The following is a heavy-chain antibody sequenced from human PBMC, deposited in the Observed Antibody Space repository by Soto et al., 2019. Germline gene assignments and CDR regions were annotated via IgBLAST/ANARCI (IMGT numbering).Heavy chain of an antibody. CDR3: AKGRSRGSPTSYFDY. V-gene: IGHV3-23*01. CDR1: GFIFSSYG. J-gene: IGHJ4*02. CDR2: ISGSAIYT. Sequence: GGSLRLFCAASGFIFSSYGMGWVRRAPGKGLEWVSAISGSAIYTIYADSVKGRFTISRDNSKNTLYLQMNSLRAEDTAVYYCAKGRSRGSPTSYFDYWGQGTLVTVSS.